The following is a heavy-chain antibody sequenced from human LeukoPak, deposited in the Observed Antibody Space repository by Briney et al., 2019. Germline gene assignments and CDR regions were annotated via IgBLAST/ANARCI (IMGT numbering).Heavy chain of an antibody. V-gene: IGHV4-30-2*01. D-gene: IGHD2-2*01. CDR3: ARLKLPACTSCYLDYFDY. CDR2: IYHSGST. J-gene: IGHJ4*02. CDR1: GGSISSGGYS. Sequence: PSETLSLTCAVSGGSISSGGYSWSWIRQPPGKGLEWIGYIYHSGSTNYNPSLKSRVTISVDTSKNQFSLKLSSVTAADTAVYYCARLKLPACTSCYLDYFDYWGQGTLVTVSS.